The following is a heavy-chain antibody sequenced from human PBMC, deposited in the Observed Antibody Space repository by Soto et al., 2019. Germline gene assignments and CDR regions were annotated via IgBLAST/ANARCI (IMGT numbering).Heavy chain of an antibody. CDR1: SGSLSGYY. J-gene: IGHJ5*02. CDR3: ARKYTMTGSTGGWFDP. V-gene: IGHV4-34*01. Sequence: QVQLQQWGAGLLEPSETLSLTCAVDSGSLSGYYWTWIRQPPGKGLEWIGDINQSGSTEYNPSLKSRVTISLGKSKNQFSLRLSSVTAADTAVYYCARKYTMTGSTGGWFDPWGQGTLVTVSS. D-gene: IGHD1-7*01. CDR2: INQSGST.